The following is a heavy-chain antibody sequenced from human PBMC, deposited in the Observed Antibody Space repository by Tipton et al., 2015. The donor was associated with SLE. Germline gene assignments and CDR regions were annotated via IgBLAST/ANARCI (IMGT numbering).Heavy chain of an antibody. V-gene: IGHV4-59*08. CDR3: ARRSWWGQGAFDI. J-gene: IGHJ3*02. D-gene: IGHD2-8*02. CDR1: GGSVSSYY. CDR2: IYFSGAT. Sequence: TLSLTCTVSGGSVSSYYWSWIRQPPGKGLEWIGYIYFSGATSYNPSLQSRVSISVDTSKNQFSLKPSSVTAADTAVYYCARRSWWGQGAFDIWGQGTMVTVSS.